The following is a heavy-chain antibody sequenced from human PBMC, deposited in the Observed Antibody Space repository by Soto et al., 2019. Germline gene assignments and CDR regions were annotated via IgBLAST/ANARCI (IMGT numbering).Heavy chain of an antibody. J-gene: IGHJ5*02. CDR2: ISTSGTT. D-gene: IGHD6-19*01. Sequence: PSETLSLTCTVSGASISSYFWTWIRQPAGKGLDWTGRISTSGTTNYNPSLKSRVTMSVDTSKNHFSLNLSSVTAADTAVYYCAREAGPDRWFDPWGQGTLVTVSS. CDR3: AREAGPDRWFDP. CDR1: GASISSYF. V-gene: IGHV4-4*07.